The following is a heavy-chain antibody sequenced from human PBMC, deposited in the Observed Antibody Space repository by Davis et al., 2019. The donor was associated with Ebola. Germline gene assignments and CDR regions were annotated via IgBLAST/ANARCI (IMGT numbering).Heavy chain of an antibody. V-gene: IGHV3-30-3*01. D-gene: IGHD3-16*01. CDR1: GFTFSSYA. CDR2: ISYDGSNK. CDR3: ARDPEAYDYVWGSIDY. J-gene: IGHJ4*02. Sequence: PGGSLRLSCAASGFTFSSYAMSWVRQAPGKGLEWVAVISYDGSNKYYADSVKGRFTISRDNSKNTLYLQMNSLRAEDTAVYYCARDPEAYDYVWGSIDYWGQGTLVTVSS.